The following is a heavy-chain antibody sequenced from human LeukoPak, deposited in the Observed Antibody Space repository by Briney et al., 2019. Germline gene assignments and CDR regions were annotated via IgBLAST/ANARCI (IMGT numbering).Heavy chain of an antibody. J-gene: IGHJ3*02. CDR1: GVSISSYY. CDR3: ASHGRANGLDI. D-gene: IGHD2-8*01. CDR2: IYYSGST. Sequence: SETLSLTCTVSGVSISSYYWSWIRQPPGKGLEWIGYIYYSGSTHYNPSLKSRVTISVDTSKNQFSLKLNSMTAADTAVYYCASHGRANGLDIWGQGTMVTVSS. V-gene: IGHV4-59*08.